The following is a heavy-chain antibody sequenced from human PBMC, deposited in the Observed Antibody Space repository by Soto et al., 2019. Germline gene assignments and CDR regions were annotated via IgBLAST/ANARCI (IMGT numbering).Heavy chain of an antibody. CDR1: GGTFSSYA. CDR2: IIPIFGTA. Sequence: QVQLVQSGAEVKKPGSSVKVSCKASGGTFSSYAISWVRQAPGQGLEWMGGIIPIFGTANYAQKFQGRVTITADESTSTAYMELSSLRSEDRAVYCWGRENHSVSADLRGYWGQGTLFTLPS. D-gene: IGHD3-16*01. J-gene: IGHJ4*02. V-gene: IGHV1-69*01. CDR3: GRENHSVSADLRGY.